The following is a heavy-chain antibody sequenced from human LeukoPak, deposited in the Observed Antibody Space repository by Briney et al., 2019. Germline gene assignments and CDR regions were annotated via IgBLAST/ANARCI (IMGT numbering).Heavy chain of an antibody. CDR2: IYYTGNS. D-gene: IGHD2-2*01. V-gene: IGHV4-59*11. CDR1: GGAIRSQY. J-gene: IGHJ3*02. Sequence: SETLSLTCTVSGGAIRSQYWSWIRQPPGKGLEWIGYIYYTGNSNYNPSLKSRVTISVDTSKNQFSLKLSSMTAADTAVYYCARVLFDIVVVPTDIHEDIWGQGTLVTVSS. CDR3: ARVLFDIVVVPTDIHEDI.